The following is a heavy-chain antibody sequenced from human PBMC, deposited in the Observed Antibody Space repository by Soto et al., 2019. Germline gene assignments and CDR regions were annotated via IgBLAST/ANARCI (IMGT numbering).Heavy chain of an antibody. CDR2: INYTGTT. V-gene: IGHV4-34*01. CDR3: AREGGSGWYYYDY. D-gene: IGHD6-19*01. CDR1: GGSFSGYS. Sequence: SETLSLTCAVNGGSFSGYSWTWIPQAPGKGRDWIGEINYTGTTNYSPSLKSRVTLSVDTSKNQFSLELRSVSAADTAVYYCAREGGSGWYYYDYWGHGTLVTVSS. J-gene: IGHJ4*01.